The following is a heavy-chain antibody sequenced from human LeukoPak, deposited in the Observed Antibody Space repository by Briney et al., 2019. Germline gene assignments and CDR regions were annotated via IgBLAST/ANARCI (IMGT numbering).Heavy chain of an antibody. Sequence: EPGGSLRLSCAASGFTFSSYSMNWVRQAPGKGLEWISYISSRGTTYYADSVKGRFTISRDNARNSLYLQGDSLTAADTAVYYCTRGVPATISGWYFDLWGRGTLVTVSS. D-gene: IGHD3-9*01. J-gene: IGHJ2*01. V-gene: IGHV3-48*01. CDR3: TRGVPATISGWYFDL. CDR2: ISSRGTT. CDR1: GFTFSSYS.